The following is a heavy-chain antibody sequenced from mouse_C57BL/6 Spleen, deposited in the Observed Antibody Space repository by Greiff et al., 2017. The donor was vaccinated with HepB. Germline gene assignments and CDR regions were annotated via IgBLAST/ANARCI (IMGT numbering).Heavy chain of an antibody. CDR2: IDPETGGT. J-gene: IGHJ3*01. Sequence: QVQLKQSGAELVRPGASVTLSCKASGYTFTDYEMHWVKQTPVHGLEWIGAIDPETGGTAYNQKFKGKAILTADKSSSTAYMELRSLTSEDSAVYYCTRSDSNYGFAYWGQGTLVTVSA. D-gene: IGHD2-5*01. CDR3: TRSDSNYGFAY. V-gene: IGHV1-15*01. CDR1: GYTFTDYE.